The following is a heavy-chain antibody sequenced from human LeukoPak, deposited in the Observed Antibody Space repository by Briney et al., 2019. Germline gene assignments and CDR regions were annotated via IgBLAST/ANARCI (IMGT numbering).Heavy chain of an antibody. Sequence: ASVKVSCKASGYTFTSYGISWVRQAPGQGLEWMGWISAYNGNTNYAQKLQGRVTMTTDTSTSTAYMELRSLRSDDTAVYYCARDHRSYHYYYYGMDVWDQGTTVTVSS. CDR1: GYTFTSYG. V-gene: IGHV1-18*01. CDR2: ISAYNGNT. J-gene: IGHJ6*02. D-gene: IGHD1-26*01. CDR3: ARDHRSYHYYYYGMDV.